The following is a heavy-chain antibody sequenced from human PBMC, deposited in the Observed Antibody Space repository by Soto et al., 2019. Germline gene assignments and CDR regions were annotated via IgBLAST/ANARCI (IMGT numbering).Heavy chain of an antibody. V-gene: IGHV3-64*02. CDR2: ISNSGENT. CDR3: ARGWFNTYGFSLGY. Sequence: EVQLVESGEGLVQPGGSLRLSCAASGFTFSDYAMHWVRQAPGKGLEYDSGISNSGENTYFADSVRDRFIISRDNSKSTLYLQMGSLRPEDTAVYFCARGWFNTYGFSLGYWGQGTLVTVSS. J-gene: IGHJ4*02. CDR1: GFTFSDYA. D-gene: IGHD5-18*01.